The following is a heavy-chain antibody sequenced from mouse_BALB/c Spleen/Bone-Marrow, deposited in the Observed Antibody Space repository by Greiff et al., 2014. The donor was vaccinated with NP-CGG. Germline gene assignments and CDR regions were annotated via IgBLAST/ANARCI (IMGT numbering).Heavy chain of an antibody. Sequence: VKLQQSVPELVTPGASLKLSCKASGYTFTSYWMHWVKQRPGQGLEWIGEIDPSDSYTNYNQKFKGKATLTVDKSSSTAYMQLSSLTSEDSAVYYCAREGNGYNDCWYFDVWGARPTVTVSS. CDR1: GYTFTSYW. CDR2: IDPSDSYT. CDR3: AREGNGYNDCWYFDV. D-gene: IGHD2-2*01. V-gene: IGHV1-69*02. J-gene: IGHJ1*01.